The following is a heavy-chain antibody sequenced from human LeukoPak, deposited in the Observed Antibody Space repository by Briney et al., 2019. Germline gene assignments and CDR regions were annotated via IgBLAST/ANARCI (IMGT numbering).Heavy chain of an antibody. CDR1: GYTFTGYG. V-gene: IGHV1-18*01. D-gene: IGHD3-10*01. CDR2: ISADNGNT. J-gene: IGHJ6*02. Sequence: ASVKVSCKASGYTFTGYGSRWVRQAPGQGREWMGWISADNGNTNYAQKLQGRVTMTTDTSTSTAYMELRSLRSDDTAVYYCARDVPYYYGSGSYFYGMDVWGQGTTVTVSS. CDR3: ARDVPYYYGSGSYFYGMDV.